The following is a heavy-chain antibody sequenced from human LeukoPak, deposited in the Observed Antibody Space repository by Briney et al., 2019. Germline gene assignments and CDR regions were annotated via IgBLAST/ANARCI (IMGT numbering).Heavy chain of an antibody. CDR3: AKEGRIAAGTGDYFDY. V-gene: IGHV3-23*01. CDR1: GFTFSSYA. CDR2: ISANGDTT. D-gene: IGHD6-13*01. J-gene: IGHJ4*02. Sequence: GGSLRLSCAASGFTFSSYAMRWVRQAPGKGLEGVSGISANGDTTKYADSVKGRFTISRDNAKNTVLLQMNSLRADDTAVYYCAKEGRIAAGTGDYFDYWGRGTLVTVSS.